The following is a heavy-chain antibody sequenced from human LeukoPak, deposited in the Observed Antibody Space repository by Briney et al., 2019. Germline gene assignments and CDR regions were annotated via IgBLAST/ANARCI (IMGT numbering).Heavy chain of an antibody. V-gene: IGHV5-51*01. J-gene: IGHJ3*02. Sequence: GESLKIYCKGSGYSFTSYWIGSVRQMPGKGLEWMGIIYPGDSDTRYSPSFQGQVTISADKSISTAYLQWSSLKASDTAMYYCARRLDYYDSSGYIGAFDIWGQGTMVTVSS. CDR2: IYPGDSDT. CDR3: ARRLDYYDSSGYIGAFDI. D-gene: IGHD3-22*01. CDR1: GYSFTSYW.